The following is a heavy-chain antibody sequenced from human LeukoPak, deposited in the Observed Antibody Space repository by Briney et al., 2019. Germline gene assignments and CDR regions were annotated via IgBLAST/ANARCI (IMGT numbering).Heavy chain of an antibody. J-gene: IGHJ4*02. Sequence: SETLSLTCAVSGGSISSGGYAWSWIRQPPGKGLEWIGYIYDSGSTNYNPSLKSRVTMSVDTSKNQFSLKLSSVTAADTAVYYCARELGQGGYWGQGTLVTVSS. CDR1: GGSISSGGYA. D-gene: IGHD1-26*01. CDR3: ARELGQGGY. CDR2: IYDSGST. V-gene: IGHV4-30-2*01.